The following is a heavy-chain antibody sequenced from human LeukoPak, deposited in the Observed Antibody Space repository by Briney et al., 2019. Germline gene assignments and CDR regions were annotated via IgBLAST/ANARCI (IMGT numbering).Heavy chain of an antibody. D-gene: IGHD3-3*01. J-gene: IGHJ5*02. CDR2: IKQDGSEK. Sequence: GGSLRLSCAASGFTFSSYWMSWVRQAPGKGLEWVANIKQDGSEKYYVDSVKGRFTISRDNAKNSLYLQMNSLRAEDTAVYYCARLSFWSGYFGDNWFDPWGQGTLVTVSS. V-gene: IGHV3-7*01. CDR1: GFTFSSYW. CDR3: ARLSFWSGYFGDNWFDP.